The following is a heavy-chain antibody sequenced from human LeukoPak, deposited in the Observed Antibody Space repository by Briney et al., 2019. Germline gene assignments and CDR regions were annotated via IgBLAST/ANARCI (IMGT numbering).Heavy chain of an antibody. CDR2: INHSGST. CDR3: AREIIGDSGYDS. J-gene: IGHJ4*02. V-gene: IGHV4-34*01. D-gene: IGHD5-12*01. Sequence: SETLSLTCAVYGGSFSGYYWSWIRQPPGKGLEWIGEINHSGSTNYNPSLKSRVTISVDKSKNQFSLKLSSVTAADTAVYYCAREIIGDSGYDSWGQGTLVTVSS. CDR1: GGSFSGYY.